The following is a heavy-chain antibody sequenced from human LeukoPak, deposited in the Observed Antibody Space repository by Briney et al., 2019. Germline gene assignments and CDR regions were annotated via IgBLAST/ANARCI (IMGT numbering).Heavy chain of an antibody. D-gene: IGHD6-13*01. CDR2: IYPGDPDT. CDR3: ARPGSSWSTFDAFDI. V-gene: IGHV5-51*01. CDR1: GYTFTTYP. Sequence: ASVTVSCKASGYTFTTYPMYWVRQMPGKGLEWMGIIYPGDPDTRYSPSFQGQVTISADKSISTAYLQWSSLKASDTAMYYCARPGSSWSTFDAFDIWGQGTMVTVSS. J-gene: IGHJ3*02.